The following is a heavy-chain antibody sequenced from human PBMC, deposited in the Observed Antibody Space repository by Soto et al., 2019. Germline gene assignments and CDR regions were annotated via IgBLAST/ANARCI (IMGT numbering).Heavy chain of an antibody. CDR3: AKDNCISTSCYRLYNWFAP. CDR1: GFTFSSYG. D-gene: IGHD2-2*01. Sequence: QVQLVESGGGVVQPGRSLRLSCAASGFTFSSYGMHWVRQAPGKGLEWVAVISYGGSNKYYADSVKGRFTISRDNSKNTRYLQMNNLRAEDTAVYYCAKDNCISTSCYRLYNWFAPWGQGTLVTVSS. CDR2: ISYGGSNK. J-gene: IGHJ5*02. V-gene: IGHV3-30*18.